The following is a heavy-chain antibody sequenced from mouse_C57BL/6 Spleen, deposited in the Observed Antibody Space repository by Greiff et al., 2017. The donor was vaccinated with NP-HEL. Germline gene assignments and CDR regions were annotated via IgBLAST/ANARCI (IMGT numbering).Heavy chain of an antibody. CDR3: ARYYGSSYNYFDY. J-gene: IGHJ2*01. V-gene: IGHV1-50*01. Sequence: QVQLQQPGAELVKPGASVKLSCKASGYTFTSYWMPWVKQRPGQGLEWIGEIDPSDSYTNYNQKFKGKATLTVDTSSSTAYMQLSSLTSEDSAVYYCARYYGSSYNYFDYWGQGTTLTVSS. D-gene: IGHD1-1*01. CDR2: IDPSDSYT. CDR1: GYTFTSYW.